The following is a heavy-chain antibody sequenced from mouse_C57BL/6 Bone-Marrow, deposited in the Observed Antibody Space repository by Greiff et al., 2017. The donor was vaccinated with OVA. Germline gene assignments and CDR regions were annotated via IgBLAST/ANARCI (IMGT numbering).Heavy chain of an antibody. CDR3: AGDSSGTWGFAY. D-gene: IGHD3-2*02. Sequence: VQLQQPGAELVRPGSSVKLSCKASGYTFTSYWMDWVKQRPGQGLEWIGNIYPSDSETHYNQKFKDKATLTVDKSSSTAYMQLRSLTSEDSAVYYCAGDSSGTWGFAYWGQGTLVTVSA. J-gene: IGHJ3*01. CDR1: GYTFTSYW. CDR2: IYPSDSET. V-gene: IGHV1-61*01.